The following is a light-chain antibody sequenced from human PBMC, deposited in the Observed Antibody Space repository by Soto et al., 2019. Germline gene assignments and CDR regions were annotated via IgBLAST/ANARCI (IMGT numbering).Light chain of an antibody. CDR2: EVS. Sequence: QSVLTQPASLSGSPGQSITISCTGTSSDIGAYDYVSWYQQHPGKAPKLMIYEVSNRPSGVSNRFSGSKSGNTASLTISGLQAEDEADYYCSSYTTSTSLGVFGTGTKVTVL. CDR3: SSYTTSTSLGV. V-gene: IGLV2-14*01. J-gene: IGLJ1*01. CDR1: SSDIGAYDY.